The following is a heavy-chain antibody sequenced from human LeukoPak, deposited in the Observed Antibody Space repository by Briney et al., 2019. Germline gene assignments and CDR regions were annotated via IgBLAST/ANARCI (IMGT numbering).Heavy chain of an antibody. Sequence: SETLSRTCTVSGGSISSYYWSWIRQPPGKGLEWIGYIYYSGSTNYNPSLKSRVTISVDTSKNQFSLKLSSVTAADTAVYYCARVEVGATTESFDPWGQGTLVTVSS. CDR1: GGSISSYY. CDR2: IYYSGST. D-gene: IGHD1-26*01. CDR3: ARVEVGATTESFDP. J-gene: IGHJ5*02. V-gene: IGHV4-59*01.